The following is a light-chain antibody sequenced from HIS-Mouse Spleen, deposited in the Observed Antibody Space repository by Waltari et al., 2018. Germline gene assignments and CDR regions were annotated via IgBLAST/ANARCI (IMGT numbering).Light chain of an antibody. CDR3: SAYAGSNKFVV. V-gene: IGLV2-8*01. Sequence: QSALTQPPSASGSPGQSVTISCPGTSRDVGGYNYVSWYQQHPGKAPKLMIYEVSKRPSGVPDCFSGSKSGNTASLTVSGLQADDEADYYCSAYAGSNKFVVFGGGTKLTVL. CDR1: SRDVGGYNY. J-gene: IGLJ2*01. CDR2: EVS.